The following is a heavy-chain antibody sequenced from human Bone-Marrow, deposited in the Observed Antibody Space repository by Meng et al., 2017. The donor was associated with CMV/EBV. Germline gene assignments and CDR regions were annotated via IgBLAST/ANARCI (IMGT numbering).Heavy chain of an antibody. J-gene: IGHJ4*02. Sequence: GGSLRLSCAASGFTFSRYWMSWVRQAPGKGLEWVANIKQDGSEKYYVDSVKGRFTISRDNAKNSLYLQMNSLRAGDTAVYYCARDGNRGDYMVDYWGQGTLVPVSS. CDR2: IKQDGSEK. CDR3: ARDGNRGDYMVDY. D-gene: IGHD4-11*01. CDR1: GFTFSRYW. V-gene: IGHV3-7*01.